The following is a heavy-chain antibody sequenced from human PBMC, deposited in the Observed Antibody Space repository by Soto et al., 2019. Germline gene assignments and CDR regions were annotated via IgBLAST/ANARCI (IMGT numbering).Heavy chain of an antibody. CDR1: GFTCSSYW. Sequence: GGSLRLSCAAAGFTCSSYWRHWVRQAPGKGLVWVSRINTDGSTTNYADSVKGRFTISRDNAKNTLYLQMNSLRAEDMAVYYCVRGVGSGSYYYWGQGTLVTVSS. CDR3: VRGVGSGSYYY. J-gene: IGHJ4*02. V-gene: IGHV3-74*01. CDR2: INTDGSTT. D-gene: IGHD3-10*01.